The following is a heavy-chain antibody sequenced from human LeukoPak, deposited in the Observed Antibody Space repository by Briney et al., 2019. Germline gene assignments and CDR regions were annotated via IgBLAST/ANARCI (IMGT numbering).Heavy chain of an antibody. CDR1: GFTFSSYG. CDR3: ARGAHYDDYGGGYFDY. D-gene: IGHD4-23*01. V-gene: IGHV3-23*01. J-gene: IGHJ4*02. CDR2: ISGSGGST. Sequence: GGSLRLSCAASGFTFSSYGMSWVRQAPGKGLEWVSGISGSGGSTYYADSVKGRFTISRDNSKNTLYLQMNSLRPEDTAVYYCARGAHYDDYGGGYFDYWGQGTLVTVSS.